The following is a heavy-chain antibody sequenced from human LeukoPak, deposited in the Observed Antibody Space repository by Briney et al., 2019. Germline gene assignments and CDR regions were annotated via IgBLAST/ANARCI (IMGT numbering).Heavy chain of an antibody. CDR2: ISASGGTT. Sequence: GGSLRLSCSASGFTFNNYAMSWVRQAPGKGLEWVSAISASGGTTYYADSVKGRFTISRDNSENTLFLQMNSLRAEDTAVYYCAKEPREYCSSTSCPNWFDSWGQGTLVTVSS. CDR1: GFTFNNYA. CDR3: AKEPREYCSSTSCPNWFDS. D-gene: IGHD2-2*01. J-gene: IGHJ5*01. V-gene: IGHV3-23*01.